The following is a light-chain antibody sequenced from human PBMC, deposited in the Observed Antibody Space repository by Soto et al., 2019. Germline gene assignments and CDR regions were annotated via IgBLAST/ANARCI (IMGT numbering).Light chain of an antibody. J-gene: IGKJ1*01. V-gene: IGKV1-39*01. CDR1: QSISNH. Sequence: DIQMTQSPSSLSASVEDRVIITCRASQSISNHLHWYQQKPGKAPKLLIFAASSLQSGVPARFSGSSSGPDFTLTISSLQPEDFATYYCQQSYSSPPTFGQGTKVEIK. CDR2: AAS. CDR3: QQSYSSPPT.